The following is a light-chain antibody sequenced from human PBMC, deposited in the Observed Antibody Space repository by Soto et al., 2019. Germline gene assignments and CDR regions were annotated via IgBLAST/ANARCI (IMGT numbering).Light chain of an antibody. CDR1: QSISSW. V-gene: IGKV1-5*01. CDR2: DAS. Sequence: DIQMTQSPSTLSASVGDRVTITCRASQSISSWLAWYQQKPGKAPKLLIYDASSLESGVPSRFSGSRSGKEFTLTISSLQPDDFATYYCQQYNSYPYTFGQGNKLEIK. J-gene: IGKJ2*01. CDR3: QQYNSYPYT.